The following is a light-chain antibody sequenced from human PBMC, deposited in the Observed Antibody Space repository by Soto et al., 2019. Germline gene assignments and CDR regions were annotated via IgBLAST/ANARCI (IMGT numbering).Light chain of an antibody. CDR2: AAS. V-gene: IGKV1-9*01. Sequence: DIHMTRSPSSLSASVSDRVTIICRASQSISSYLDWYQQKPGKAPKLLIYAASTLQGGVPSRFSGSGSGTDFTLTISSLQPEDFATYYCQQLNSYTRTFGQGTKVDIK. CDR1: QSISSY. CDR3: QQLNSYTRT. J-gene: IGKJ1*01.